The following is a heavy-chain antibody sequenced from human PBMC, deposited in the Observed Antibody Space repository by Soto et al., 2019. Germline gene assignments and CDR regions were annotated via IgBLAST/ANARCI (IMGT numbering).Heavy chain of an antibody. Sequence: EVQLLESGGGLVQPGGSLRLSCAASGFTFSNSAMSWVRQAPGKGLEWVSTISGSGGSTYYADSVKGRFTISRDNSKNTLYLQMNSLRAEDTAVYYCAKNPGSRRELQGYWGQGTLVTVSS. CDR3: AKNPGSRRELQGY. J-gene: IGHJ4*02. V-gene: IGHV3-23*01. CDR2: ISGSGGST. CDR1: GFTFSNSA. D-gene: IGHD1-26*01.